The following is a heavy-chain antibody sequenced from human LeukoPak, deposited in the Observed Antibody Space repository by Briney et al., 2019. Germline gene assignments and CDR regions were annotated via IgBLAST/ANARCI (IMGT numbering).Heavy chain of an antibody. D-gene: IGHD3-10*01. J-gene: IGHJ4*02. CDR3: AGGPELARGEGY. V-gene: IGHV3-48*01. CDR1: GFTFSSYS. CDR2: ISSSSSTI. Sequence: GGSLRLSCAASGFTFSSYSMNWVRQAPGKGLEWVSYISSSSSTIYYADTVKGRFTISRDNAKNSLYLQMNSLRAEDTAVYYCAGGPELARGEGYWGQGTLVTVSS.